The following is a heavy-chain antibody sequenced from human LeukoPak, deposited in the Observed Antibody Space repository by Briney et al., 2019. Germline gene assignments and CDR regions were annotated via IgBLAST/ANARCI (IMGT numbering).Heavy chain of an antibody. V-gene: IGHV3-21*01. CDR3: ARDRGDSYTPNGFDI. J-gene: IGHJ3*02. Sequence: GGSLRLSCAASGFTFSSYSMIWVRQAPGKGLEWVSSISTSSSYRFYADSVKGRFTVSRDNAKNSLYLQMNSLRAEDTAVFYCARDRGDSYTPNGFDIWGQGTMVTVSS. D-gene: IGHD5-24*01. CDR2: ISTSSSYR. CDR1: GFTFSSYS.